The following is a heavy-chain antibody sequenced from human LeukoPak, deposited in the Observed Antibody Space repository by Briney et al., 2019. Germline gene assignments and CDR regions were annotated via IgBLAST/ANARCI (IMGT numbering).Heavy chain of an antibody. J-gene: IGHJ3*02. Sequence: PSETLSLTCTVSGGSISNYYWSWIRQPPGKGFEWIGYICCSGSTNYNPSLKSRVTMSLDTSKSQSSLKLSSVTAADTAVYYCARHWLTDPFDIWGQGTMVTVSS. CDR2: ICCSGST. V-gene: IGHV4-59*08. D-gene: IGHD6-19*01. CDR1: GGSISNYY. CDR3: ARHWLTDPFDI.